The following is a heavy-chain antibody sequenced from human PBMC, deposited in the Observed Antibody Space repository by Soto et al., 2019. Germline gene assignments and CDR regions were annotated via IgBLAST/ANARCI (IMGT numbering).Heavy chain of an antibody. J-gene: IGHJ4*01. D-gene: IGHD1-26*01. Sequence: QVQLVKSGGGVVQPGRSLRLSCAASGFTFSSYGMHWVRQAPGKGLEWVAVIWYDGSNKYYADSVKGRFTISRDNSKNTLYLQMNSLRAEDTAVYYCARDPRIVGATYPFDYWSQGTLVTVSS. CDR1: GFTFSSYG. CDR2: IWYDGSNK. V-gene: IGHV3-33*01. CDR3: ARDPRIVGATYPFDY.